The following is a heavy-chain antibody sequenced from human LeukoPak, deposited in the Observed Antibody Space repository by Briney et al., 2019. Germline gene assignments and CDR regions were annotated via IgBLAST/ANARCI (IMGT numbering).Heavy chain of an antibody. J-gene: IGHJ5*02. Sequence: SETLSLTCTGSGGSISSYYWSWIRQPPGKGLEWVGYIYYSGSTYYTPSLKSRVTISVARSKNQFSLKLSSVTAADTAVYYCARAPDYDILTGPISWGQGTLVTVSS. CDR2: IYYSGST. D-gene: IGHD3-9*01. V-gene: IGHV4-59*12. CDR3: ARAPDYDILTGPIS. CDR1: GGSISSYY.